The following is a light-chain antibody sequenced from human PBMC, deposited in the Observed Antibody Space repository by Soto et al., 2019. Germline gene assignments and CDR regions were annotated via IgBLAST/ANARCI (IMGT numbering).Light chain of an antibody. CDR2: GAS. J-gene: IGKJ3*01. V-gene: IGKV3-20*01. Sequence: EVVSTQSPGTLSLSPGERATLSCRASQRINNNYLAWYQQKAGQAPRLLIYGASIRATGIPDRFSGSGSGADFTLTISRLEPEDFAVYYCQQYGISPGFTFGPGTKVEIK. CDR1: QRINNNY. CDR3: QQYGISPGFT.